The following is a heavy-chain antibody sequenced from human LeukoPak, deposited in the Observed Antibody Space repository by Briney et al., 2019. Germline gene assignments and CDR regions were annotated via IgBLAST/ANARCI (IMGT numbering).Heavy chain of an antibody. Sequence: GGSLRLSCAAPGFTFSSYWMHWVRQAPGKGLVWVSRINSDGSSTSYADSVKGRFTISRDNAKNTLYLQMNSLRAEDTAVYYCARSLLDSSGYNWFDPWGQGTLVTVSS. J-gene: IGHJ5*02. CDR1: GFTFSSYW. CDR3: ARSLLDSSGYNWFDP. CDR2: INSDGSST. D-gene: IGHD3-22*01. V-gene: IGHV3-74*01.